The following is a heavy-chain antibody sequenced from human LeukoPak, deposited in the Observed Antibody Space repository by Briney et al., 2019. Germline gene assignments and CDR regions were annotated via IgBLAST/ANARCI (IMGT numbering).Heavy chain of an antibody. D-gene: IGHD3-16*01. V-gene: IGHV4-61*01. Sequence: SETLSLICAVSGGSVSSGSYYWSWIRQPPGKGLEWIGYIYYSGSINYNPSLKSRITISVDTSKNQFSLKLSSVTAADTAVYYCGRGSIGRLGVWGQGTMVTVSS. CDR2: IYYSGSI. J-gene: IGHJ3*01. CDR3: GRGSIGRLGV. CDR1: GGSVSSGSYY.